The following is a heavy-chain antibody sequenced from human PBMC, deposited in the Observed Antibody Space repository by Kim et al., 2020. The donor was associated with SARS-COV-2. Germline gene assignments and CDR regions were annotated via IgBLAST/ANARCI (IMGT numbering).Heavy chain of an antibody. D-gene: IGHD3-3*01. Sequence: ASVKVSCKASGYTFTGYYMHWVRQAPGQGLEWMGRINPNSGGTNYAQKFQGRVTMTRDTSISTAYMELSRLRSDDTAVYYCARDHPYDFPSYGMDVWGQGTTVTVSS. CDR1: GYTFTGYY. J-gene: IGHJ6*02. V-gene: IGHV1-2*06. CDR2: INPNSGGT. CDR3: ARDHPYDFPSYGMDV.